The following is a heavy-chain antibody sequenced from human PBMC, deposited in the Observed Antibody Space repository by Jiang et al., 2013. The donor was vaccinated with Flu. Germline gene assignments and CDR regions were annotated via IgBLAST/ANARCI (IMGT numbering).Heavy chain of an antibody. J-gene: IGHJ4*02. CDR1: GGNFYNYG. V-gene: IGHV1-69*04. Sequence: GAEVKKPGSSVKVSCKASGGNFYNYGISWVRQAPGQGLEWMGRIIPLLGISNYAQKFQDRVTITADKSTGTAYMELRSLRSDDTAVYYCARDSVEMATVGGYWGQGTLVTVSS. CDR3: ARDSVEMATVGGY. D-gene: IGHD5-24*01. CDR2: IIPLLGIS.